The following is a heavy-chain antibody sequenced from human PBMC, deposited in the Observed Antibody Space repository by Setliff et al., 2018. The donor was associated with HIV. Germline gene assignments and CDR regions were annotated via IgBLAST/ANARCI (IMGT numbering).Heavy chain of an antibody. V-gene: IGHV7-4-1*02. CDR1: GYTFINYA. CDR2: INTHTGSP. J-gene: IGHJ1*01. Sequence: GASVKVSCKASGYTFINYAMNWVRQAPGQGLEWMGWINTHTGSPTYAQAFTGRFVFSLDTSVSTAYLQINSLKAEDTAIYYCARVGVDSQEYFQHWGQGTLVTVSS. CDR3: ARVGVDSQEYFQH. D-gene: IGHD3-3*01.